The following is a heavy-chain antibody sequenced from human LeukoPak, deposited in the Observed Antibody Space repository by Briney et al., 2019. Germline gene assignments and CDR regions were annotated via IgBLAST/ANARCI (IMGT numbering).Heavy chain of an antibody. CDR3: AKGLDCFDY. CDR2: ISYDGINK. V-gene: IGHV3-30*18. Sequence: GGSLRLSCVASGFAFSSYGIHWVRQAPGKGLEWVSFISYDGINKFYGDSVKGRFTISRDNSKNTLYLQMNSLRAEDTAVYYCAKGLDCFDYWGQGTLVTVSS. J-gene: IGHJ4*02. CDR1: GFAFSSYG. D-gene: IGHD6-19*01.